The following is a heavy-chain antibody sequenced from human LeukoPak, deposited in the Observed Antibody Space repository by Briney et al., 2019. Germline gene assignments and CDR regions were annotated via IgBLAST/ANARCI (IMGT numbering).Heavy chain of an antibody. CDR3: ARDRSGDGYYFEY. Sequence: PSETLSLTCRVSGGSISSFYWSWIRQPPGKGLEWIGDINSSGSTNYHPSLKSRVTISVDTSKNEFSLKLTSVIAADTAVYYCARDRSGDGYYFEYWGQGTLVTVSS. V-gene: IGHV4-59*01. D-gene: IGHD2-21*01. CDR1: GGSISSFY. CDR2: INSSGST. J-gene: IGHJ4*02.